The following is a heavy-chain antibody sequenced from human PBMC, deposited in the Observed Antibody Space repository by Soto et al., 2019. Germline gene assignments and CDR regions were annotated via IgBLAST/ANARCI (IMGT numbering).Heavy chain of an antibody. Sequence: EVQLLESGGGLVQPGGSLRLSCAASGFTFSSYAMNWVRQAPGKGLEWVSGISSSGGTTYYTDSVKGRFTISRDNSKNTLYLQMNSLRAEDTAVYYCAKYLRSSRYGYFDLWGRGTLVTVSS. CDR1: GFTFSSYA. V-gene: IGHV3-23*01. CDR2: ISSSGGTT. J-gene: IGHJ2*01. CDR3: AKYLRSSRYGYFDL.